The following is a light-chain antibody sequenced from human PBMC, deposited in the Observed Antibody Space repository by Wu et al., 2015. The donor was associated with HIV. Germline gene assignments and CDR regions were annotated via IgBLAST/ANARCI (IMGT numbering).Light chain of an antibody. CDR3: QQYGSSPVLT. V-gene: IGKV3-20*01. J-gene: IGKJ4*01. Sequence: EIVLTQSPGTLSLSPGERATLFCRTSQSIVGNYLAWYQHKPGQAPRLLIYDASKRATGIPDRFSGSGSGTDFTLTISRLEPEDSALYYCQQYGSSPVLTFGGGTKVEIK. CDR1: QSIVGNY. CDR2: DAS.